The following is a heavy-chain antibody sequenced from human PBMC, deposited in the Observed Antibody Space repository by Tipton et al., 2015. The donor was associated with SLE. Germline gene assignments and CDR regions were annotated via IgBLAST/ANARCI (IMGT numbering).Heavy chain of an antibody. J-gene: IGHJ4*02. CDR2: INHSGST. V-gene: IGHV4-34*01. Sequence: TLSLTCAVYGGSFSGYYWSWIRQPPGKGLEWIGEINHSGSTNYNPSLKSRVTISVDTSKNQFSLKLSSVTAADTAVFYCARDYELQLVGHFDYWGQGTLVTVSS. CDR1: GGSFSGYY. D-gene: IGHD6-13*01. CDR3: ARDYELQLVGHFDY.